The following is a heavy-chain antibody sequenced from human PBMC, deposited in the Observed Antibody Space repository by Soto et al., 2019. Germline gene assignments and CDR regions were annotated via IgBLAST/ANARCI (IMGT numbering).Heavy chain of an antibody. J-gene: IGHJ4*02. D-gene: IGHD6-19*01. CDR2: IYYGGST. V-gene: IGHV4-39*01. CDR3: AAPLTGFTSGWYDPGTDS. Sequence: SETLSLTCTVSGFSISSNSYYWDWIRQAPGKGLEWIGSIYYGGSTYYNPSLKSRVTISVDTSKNQFSLRLRSVTAADTAVYYCAAPLTGFTSGWYDPGTDSWGQGTLVT. CDR1: GFSISSNSYY.